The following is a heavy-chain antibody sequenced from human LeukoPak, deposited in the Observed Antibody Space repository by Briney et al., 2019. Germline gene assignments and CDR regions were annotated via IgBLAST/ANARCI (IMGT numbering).Heavy chain of an antibody. D-gene: IGHD5-12*01. CDR3: ARGYSGYESFDY. CDR2: TNPNSGGT. V-gene: IGHV1-2*02. CDR1: GYTFTGNY. Sequence: ASVKVSCKASGYTFTGNYIIWVRQAPGQGLEWMGWTNPNSGGTNYAQKFQGRVTMTRDTTISTAYIDLSRLTPDDTAVYYCARGYSGYESFDYWGQGTLVTVSS. J-gene: IGHJ4*02.